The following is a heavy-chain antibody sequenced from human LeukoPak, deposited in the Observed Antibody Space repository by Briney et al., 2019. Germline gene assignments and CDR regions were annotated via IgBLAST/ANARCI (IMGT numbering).Heavy chain of an antibody. CDR2: ISGSGSST. V-gene: IGHV3-23*01. CDR1: GFTFSSYA. Sequence: GGSLRLPCAASGFTFSSYAMSWLRQAPGKGLEWVSGISGSGSSTYYADSVKGRFTISRDKSKNTLYMQMNSLRAEDTAVYYCAKDPRLLMTTRGNWFDPWGQGTLVTVSS. J-gene: IGHJ5*02. D-gene: IGHD5-24*01. CDR3: AKDPRLLMTTRGNWFDP.